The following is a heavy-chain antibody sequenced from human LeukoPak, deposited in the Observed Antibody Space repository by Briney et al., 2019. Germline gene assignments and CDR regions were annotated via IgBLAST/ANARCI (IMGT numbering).Heavy chain of an antibody. V-gene: IGHV4-4*07. J-gene: IGHJ3*02. CDR2: IYTSGST. CDR1: GGSISSYY. Sequence: SETLSLTCTVSGGSISSYYWSWIRQPAGKGLEWIGRIYTSGSTNYNPSLKSRVTMSVDTSKNQFSLKLSSVTAADTAVYYCARPPLAQYYSDFRGDAFDIWGQGTMVTVSS. CDR3: ARPPLAQYYSDFRGDAFDI. D-gene: IGHD3-22*01.